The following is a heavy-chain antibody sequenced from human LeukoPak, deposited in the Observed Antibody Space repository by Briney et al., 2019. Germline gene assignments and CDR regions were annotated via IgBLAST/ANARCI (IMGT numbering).Heavy chain of an antibody. J-gene: IGHJ4*02. CDR2: ICGSGGCT. V-gene: IGHV3-23*01. D-gene: IGHD6-19*01. CDR1: GFTFNTYA. Sequence: GGSLRLSCEASGFTFNTYAIYWVRQAPGKGLEWVSGICGSGGCTYYADTVKGRFTISRDNSKNTVYLQMNSLTADDTAVYYCAKTTVGYSSGRYPGWPADCWGQGTLVTVSS. CDR3: AKTTVGYSSGRYPGWPADC.